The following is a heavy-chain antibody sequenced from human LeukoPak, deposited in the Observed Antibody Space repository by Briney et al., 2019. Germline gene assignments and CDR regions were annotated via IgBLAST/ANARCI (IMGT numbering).Heavy chain of an antibody. V-gene: IGHV3-23*01. CDR1: GSTVSSYA. CDR3: ARDSGSGSYSEY. J-gene: IGHJ4*02. Sequence: GGSLRPSCAPSGSTVSSYAISSVRQAPGKGLGWVSSISGSGGSTYYADSVKGRFTISRDNSKNTLYLQMNSLRAEDTAVYYCARDSGSGSYSEYWGLGTLVTVSP. CDR2: ISGSGGST. D-gene: IGHD3-10*01.